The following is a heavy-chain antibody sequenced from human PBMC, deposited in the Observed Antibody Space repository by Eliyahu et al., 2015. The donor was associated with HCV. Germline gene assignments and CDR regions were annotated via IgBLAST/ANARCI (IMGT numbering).Heavy chain of an antibody. CDR2: IYHRYT. CDR1: GSSVSSGHY. Sequence: QVQLQESGPGLVKPSETLSLTCAVSGSSVSSGHYWGWIRQSPGKGLEWIGNIYHRYTFYNPSLKSRVTISLDTSKNQFSLKLTSVTAADTAIYYCARDQEGYSDYWGQGTLVTVSA. J-gene: IGHJ4*02. V-gene: IGHV4-38-2*02. CDR3: ARDQEGYSDY.